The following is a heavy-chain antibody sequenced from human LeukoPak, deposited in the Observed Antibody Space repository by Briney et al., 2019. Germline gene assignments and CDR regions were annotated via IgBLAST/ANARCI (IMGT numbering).Heavy chain of an antibody. V-gene: IGHV3-21*01. CDR2: ISSSSSYI. CDR3: AREFSIAAAGAFFDY. J-gene: IGHJ4*02. Sequence: PGGSLRLSCAASGFTFSSYSMNWVRQAPGKGLEWVSSISSSSSYIYYADSVKGRFTISRDNAKNSLYLQMNSLRAEDTAVYYCAREFSIAAAGAFFDYWGQGTLVTVSS. D-gene: IGHD6-13*01. CDR1: GFTFSSYS.